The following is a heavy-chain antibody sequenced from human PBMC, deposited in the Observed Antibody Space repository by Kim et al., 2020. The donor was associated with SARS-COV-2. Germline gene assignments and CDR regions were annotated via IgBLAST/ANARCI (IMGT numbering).Heavy chain of an antibody. J-gene: IGHJ4*02. D-gene: IGHD2-2*01. V-gene: IGHV3-33*01. CDR3: ASEEIVVVPAIDY. Sequence: NADSVEGRITISRGNSKNTLYMHMNSLRAEDTALNYCASEEIVVVPAIDYWGQGTLVTVSS.